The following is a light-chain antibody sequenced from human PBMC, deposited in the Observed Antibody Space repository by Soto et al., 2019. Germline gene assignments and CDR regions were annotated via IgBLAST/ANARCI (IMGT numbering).Light chain of an antibody. Sequence: EIVMTQSPATLSVSPGETATLSCRASQSVAGTLAWYQQQPGQPPRLLIYGVSTRATGVPARFSGSGSETDFSLTISSLQIEDFALYYCQQSNNWPPLTFGGGTKVEIK. CDR3: QQSNNWPPLT. CDR2: GVS. CDR1: QSVAGT. J-gene: IGKJ4*01. V-gene: IGKV3-15*01.